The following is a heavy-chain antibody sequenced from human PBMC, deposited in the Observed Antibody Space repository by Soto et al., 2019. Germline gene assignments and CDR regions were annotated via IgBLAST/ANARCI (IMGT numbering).Heavy chain of an antibody. V-gene: IGHV1-18*01. Sequence: QVQLEQSAPEVKKPGASVKVYCKASGYTFTTYGISWVRQAPGQGLDWLGWINTHNGNTNYAQNLQGRVIMTADTSTNTAYMELRSLRSDDTAIYYCTREGSAPYYYYGMDAWGQGTTVTVSS. CDR1: GYTFTTYG. J-gene: IGHJ6*02. CDR3: TREGSAPYYYYGMDA. D-gene: IGHD3-10*01. CDR2: INTHNGNT.